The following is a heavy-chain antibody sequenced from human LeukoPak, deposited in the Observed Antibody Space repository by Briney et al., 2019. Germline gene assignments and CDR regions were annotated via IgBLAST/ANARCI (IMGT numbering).Heavy chain of an antibody. CDR3: ARDLRDSSGWDY. CDR1: GYTFTSYA. J-gene: IGHJ4*02. V-gene: IGHV1-46*01. Sequence: ASVKVSCKASGYTFTSYAMNWVRQAPGQGLEWMGIINPSGGITSYAQKFQGRVTITADESTSTAYMELSSLRSEDTAVYYCARDLRDSSGWDYWGQGTLVTVSS. CDR2: INPSGGIT. D-gene: IGHD6-19*01.